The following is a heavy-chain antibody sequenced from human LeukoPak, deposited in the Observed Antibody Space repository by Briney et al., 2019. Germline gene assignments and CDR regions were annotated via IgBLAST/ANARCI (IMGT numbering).Heavy chain of an antibody. CDR1: GFTLSNHW. CDR3: ARNNGMDV. CDR2: VNRDGSET. Sequence: PGGSRRLSCAASGFTLSNHWMTWVRQVPGRGPEWVANVNRDGSETYYLDSVKGRFTISKDNAKNSLYLQMNSLRAEDTALYHCARNNGMDVWGQGTTVIVSS. V-gene: IGHV3-7*03. J-gene: IGHJ6*02.